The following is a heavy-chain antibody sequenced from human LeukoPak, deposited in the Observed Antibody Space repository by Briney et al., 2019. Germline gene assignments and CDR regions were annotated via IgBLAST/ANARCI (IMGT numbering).Heavy chain of an antibody. V-gene: IGHV1-3*01. CDR2: INAGNGNT. D-gene: IGHD2-15*01. J-gene: IGHJ4*02. Sequence: ASVKVSCKASGYIFTGYAIYWVRQAPGQRLEWLGWINAGNGNTKYSQKFQDRVTITRDTSASTTYMELSSLRSEDTAIYYCAKVGRDNYFDYWGQGTLVTVSS. CDR1: GYIFTGYA. CDR3: AKVGRDNYFDY.